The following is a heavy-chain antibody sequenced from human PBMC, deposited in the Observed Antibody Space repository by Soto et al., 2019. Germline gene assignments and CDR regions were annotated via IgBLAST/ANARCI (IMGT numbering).Heavy chain of an antibody. D-gene: IGHD2-15*01. CDR2: FSGFGISS. Sequence: PGGSLRLSCAASGFTFSSYAMNWVRQAPGKGLEWASSFSGFGISSYYTDSVKGRFTISRDNSTNMLYLQMNSLRAEDTAVYYCAKGGGPRGYYGMDVWGQGTSVTVSS. CDR3: AKGGGPRGYYGMDV. CDR1: GFTFSSYA. V-gene: IGHV3-23*01. J-gene: IGHJ6*02.